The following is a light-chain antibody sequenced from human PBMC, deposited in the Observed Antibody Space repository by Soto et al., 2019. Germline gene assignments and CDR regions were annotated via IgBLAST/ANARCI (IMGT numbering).Light chain of an antibody. J-gene: IGKJ1*01. CDR3: QQYNMWPLT. CDR2: GAS. Sequence: EVAMSLSPATLSVTQRDRATLSCRATESITRNLAWYQHKPGQAPRLLIYGASTRATGIPARFSGSGSGTEFTLIISSLQSEDFALYYCQQYNMWPLTFGQGTKVDI. CDR1: ESITRN. V-gene: IGKV3-15*01.